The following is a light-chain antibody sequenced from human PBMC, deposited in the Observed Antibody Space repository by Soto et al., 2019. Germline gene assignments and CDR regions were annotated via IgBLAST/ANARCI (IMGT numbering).Light chain of an antibody. J-gene: IGKJ1*01. CDR1: QSVGSN. CDR2: GAS. V-gene: IGKV3-20*01. Sequence: EFVLTQSPGTLSLSPGERATLSCRASQSVGSNLAWYQQKPGQAPRLLIYGASTRATGIPARFSGSGSGTEFTLTISRLEPEDFAVYYCHQYGVLPKTFGQGTKVDIK. CDR3: HQYGVLPKT.